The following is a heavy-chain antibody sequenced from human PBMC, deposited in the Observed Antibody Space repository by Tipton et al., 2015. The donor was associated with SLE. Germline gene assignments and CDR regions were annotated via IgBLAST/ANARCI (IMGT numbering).Heavy chain of an antibody. J-gene: IGHJ6*03. V-gene: IGHV4-59*12. CDR3: ARGPIAGYYYYYMDV. Sequence: TLSLTCTVSGGSFSIYYWSWIRQPPGKGLEWIANIYYSGSSNYNPSLKSRVTMSVDTSKNQFSLKLSSVTAADTAVYYCARGPIAGYYYYYMDVWGKGTTVTVSS. CDR1: GGSFSIYY. CDR2: IYYSGSS. D-gene: IGHD1-26*01.